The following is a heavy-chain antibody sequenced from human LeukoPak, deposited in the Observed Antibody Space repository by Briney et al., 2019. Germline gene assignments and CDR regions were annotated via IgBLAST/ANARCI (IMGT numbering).Heavy chain of an antibody. D-gene: IGHD2-15*01. CDR3: ATIAATGYYFDY. CDR2: IYHSGGT. Sequence: SETLSLTCAVSGYSISSGYYWGWIRQPPGKGLEWIGSIYHSGGTYYNPSLKSRVTISVDTSKNQFSLKLSSVTAADTAVYYCATIAATGYYFDYWGQGTLVTVSS. V-gene: IGHV4-38-2*01. J-gene: IGHJ4*02. CDR1: GYSISSGYY.